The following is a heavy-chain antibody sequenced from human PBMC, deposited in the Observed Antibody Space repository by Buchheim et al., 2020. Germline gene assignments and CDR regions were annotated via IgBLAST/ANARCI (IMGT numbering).Heavy chain of an antibody. V-gene: IGHV3-30-3*01. CDR2: ISYDGSNK. Sequence: QVQLVESGGGVVQPGRSLRLSCAASGFTFSSYAMHWVRQAPGKGLEWVAVISYDGSNKYYADSVKGRFTISRDTSKNTLYLQMNSLRAEDTAVYYCARDGYYDFWSGYYSSYYYYGMDVWGQGTT. D-gene: IGHD3-3*01. J-gene: IGHJ6*02. CDR1: GFTFSSYA. CDR3: ARDGYYDFWSGYYSSYYYYGMDV.